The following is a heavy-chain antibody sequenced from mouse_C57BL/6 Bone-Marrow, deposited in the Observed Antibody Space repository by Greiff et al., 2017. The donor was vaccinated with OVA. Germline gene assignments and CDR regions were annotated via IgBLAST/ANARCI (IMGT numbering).Heavy chain of an antibody. CDR2: INPSNGGT. Sequence: QVQLKQPGTELVKPGASVKLSCKASGYTFTSYWMHWVKQRPGQGLEWIGNINPSNGGTNYNEKFKSKATLTVDKSSSTAYMQLSSLTSEDSAVYYCARWVYDYDYAMDYWGQGTSVTVSS. CDR3: ARWVYDYDYAMDY. J-gene: IGHJ4*01. V-gene: IGHV1-53*01. CDR1: GYTFTSYW. D-gene: IGHD2-4*01.